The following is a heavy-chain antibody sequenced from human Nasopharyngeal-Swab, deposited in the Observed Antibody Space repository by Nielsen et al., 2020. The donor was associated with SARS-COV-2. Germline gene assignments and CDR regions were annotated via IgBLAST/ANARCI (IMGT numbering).Heavy chain of an antibody. CDR1: GGSVSSGSYY. J-gene: IGHJ4*02. D-gene: IGHD5-18*01. CDR2: IYYSGST. CDR3: ARVSKDDTAPDY. V-gene: IGHV4-61*01. Sequence: SETLSLTCTVSGGSVSSGSYYWSWIRQPPGKGLEWIGYIYYSGSTNYNPSLKSRVTISVDKSKNQFSLKLSSVTAADTAVYYCARVSKDDTAPDYWGQGTLVTVSS.